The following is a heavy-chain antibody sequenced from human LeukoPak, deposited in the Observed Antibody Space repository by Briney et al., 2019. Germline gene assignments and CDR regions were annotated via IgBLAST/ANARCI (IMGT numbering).Heavy chain of an antibody. CDR2: INPSGGST. Sequence: GASVKVSCKASGYTFTSYYMHWVRRAPGQGLEWMGIINPSGGSTSYAQKFQGRVTITADKSTSTAYMELSSLRSEDTAVYYCARDASWFDPWGQGTLVTVSS. CDR3: ARDASWFDP. CDR1: GYTFTSYY. V-gene: IGHV1-46*01. J-gene: IGHJ5*02.